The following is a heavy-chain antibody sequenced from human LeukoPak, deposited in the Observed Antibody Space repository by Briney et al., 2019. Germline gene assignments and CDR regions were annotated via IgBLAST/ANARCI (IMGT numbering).Heavy chain of an antibody. CDR1: GFTFSSYG. D-gene: IGHD3-3*01. CDR2: IWYDGSNK. Sequence: PGGSLRLSCAASGFTFSSYGMHRVRQAPGKGLEWVAVIWYDGSNKYYADSVKGRFTISRDNSKNTLYLQMNSLRAEDTAVYYCAKERDFWSGYYTGLDYWCQGTLVTVSS. J-gene: IGHJ4*02. CDR3: AKERDFWSGYYTGLDY. V-gene: IGHV3-33*06.